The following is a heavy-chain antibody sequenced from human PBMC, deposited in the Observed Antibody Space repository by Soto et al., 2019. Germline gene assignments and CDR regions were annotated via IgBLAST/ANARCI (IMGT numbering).Heavy chain of an antibody. CDR2: INWNSGTM. CDR3: AGRFFGVGHYGMDV. J-gene: IGHJ6*02. CDR1: GFTFDDYG. D-gene: IGHD3-3*01. V-gene: IGHV3-9*01. Sequence: PGGSLRLSCAASGFTFDDYGMHWVRQAPGKGLEWVSGINWNSGTMVYRDSVKGRFTISRDNARNSLYLQMNNLRSEDTAVYYCAGRFFGVGHYGMDVWGQGTTVTVSS.